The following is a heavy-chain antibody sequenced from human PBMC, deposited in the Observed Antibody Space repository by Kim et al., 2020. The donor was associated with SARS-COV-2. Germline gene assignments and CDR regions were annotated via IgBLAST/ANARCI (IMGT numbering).Heavy chain of an antibody. Sequence: SETLSLTCSVSGGSISTYCWNWIRQSPGKGLEWIGYMSYNGITSDNPSLTGRVTMLGDTSKNQFSLKLASVTAADTAVYFWARGTVVVGTPTYLNGMDVWGQGTRVTVSS. CDR1: GGSISTYC. J-gene: IGHJ6*02. V-gene: IGHV4-59*01. CDR3: ARGTVVVGTPTYLNGMDV. CDR2: MSYNGIT. D-gene: IGHD2-15*01.